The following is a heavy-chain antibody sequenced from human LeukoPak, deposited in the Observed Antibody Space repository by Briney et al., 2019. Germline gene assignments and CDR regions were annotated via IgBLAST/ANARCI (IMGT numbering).Heavy chain of an antibody. D-gene: IGHD6-6*01. V-gene: IGHV4-31*03. CDR1: GGSISSGAFY. CDR3: AGSYRSASISNGMDV. CDR2: TYYGGST. J-gene: IGHJ6*02. Sequence: PSETLSLTCTVSGGSISSGAFYWSWIRQHPGKGLEWIGYTYYGGSTYYNPSLRSRVTISVDTSKNQFSLKLSSVTAADTAVYYCAGSYRSASISNGMDVWGQGTTVTVSS.